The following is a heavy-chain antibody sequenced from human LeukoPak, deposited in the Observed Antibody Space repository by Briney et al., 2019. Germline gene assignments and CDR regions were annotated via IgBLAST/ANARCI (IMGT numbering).Heavy chain of an antibody. CDR1: GGSISSYY. CDR2: IYTSGST. J-gene: IGHJ4*02. V-gene: IGHV4-4*07. Sequence: SETLSLTCTVSGGSISSYYWSWIRQPAGKGLEWIGRIYTSGSTNYNPSLKSRVTMSVDTSKNQFSLKLSSVTAADTAVYYCARESAGYSSGWSARIDYWGQGTLVTVSS. CDR3: ARESAGYSSGWSARIDY. D-gene: IGHD6-19*01.